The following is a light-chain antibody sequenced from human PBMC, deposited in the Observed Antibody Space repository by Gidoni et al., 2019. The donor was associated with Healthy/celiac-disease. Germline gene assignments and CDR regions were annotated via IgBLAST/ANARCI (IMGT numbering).Light chain of an antibody. V-gene: IGKV3-15*01. CDR1: QSVSSN. J-gene: IGKJ1*01. Sequence: DIVMTQSPATLSVSPGERATLSCRASQSVSSNLAWYQQKPGQAPRLLIYGASTRATGIPARFSGSWSGTEFTLTISSLQSEDFAVYYCQQYNNWPPWTCGQGTKVEIK. CDR2: GAS. CDR3: QQYNNWPPWT.